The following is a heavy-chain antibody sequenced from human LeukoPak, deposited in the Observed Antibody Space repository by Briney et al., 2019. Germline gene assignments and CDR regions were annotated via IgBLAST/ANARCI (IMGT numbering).Heavy chain of an antibody. V-gene: IGHV1-18*01. CDR1: GYTFTSYG. CDR3: ARGTPRNIAVAPLGWSDP. CDR2: ISAYNGNT. Sequence: ASVKVSCKASGYTFTSYGISWVRQAPGQGLEWMGWISAYNGNTNYAQKLQGRVTMTTDTSTSTAYMELRSLRSDDTAVYYCARGTPRNIAVAPLGWSDPWGQGTLVTVSS. D-gene: IGHD6-19*01. J-gene: IGHJ5*02.